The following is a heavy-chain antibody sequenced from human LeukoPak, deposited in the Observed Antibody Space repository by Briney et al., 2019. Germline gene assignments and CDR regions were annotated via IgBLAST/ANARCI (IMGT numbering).Heavy chain of an antibody. CDR2: INTNTGNP. J-gene: IGHJ4*02. CDR3: ARDIVVVVAATPGLSPDY. CDR1: GYTFTSYA. V-gene: IGHV7-4-1*02. Sequence: GASVKVSCKASGYTFTSYAMNWVRQAPGQGLEWMGWINTNTGNPTYAQGFTGRFVFSLDTSVSTAYLQISSLKAEDTAVYYCARDIVVVVAATPGLSPDYWGQGTLVTVSS. D-gene: IGHD2-15*01.